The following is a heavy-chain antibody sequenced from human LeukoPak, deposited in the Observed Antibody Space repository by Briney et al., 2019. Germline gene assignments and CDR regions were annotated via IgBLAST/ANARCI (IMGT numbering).Heavy chain of an antibody. CDR3: ARDWDEQQLSNWFDP. CDR1: GYTFTSYA. V-gene: IGHV1-3*01. Sequence: ASVKVSCKASGYTFTSYAMHWVRQAPGQRLEWMGWINAGNGNTKYSQKFQGRVTITRDTSASTAYMELSSLRSEDTAVYYCARDWDEQQLSNWFDPWGQGTLVTVSS. CDR2: INAGNGNT. D-gene: IGHD6-13*01. J-gene: IGHJ5*02.